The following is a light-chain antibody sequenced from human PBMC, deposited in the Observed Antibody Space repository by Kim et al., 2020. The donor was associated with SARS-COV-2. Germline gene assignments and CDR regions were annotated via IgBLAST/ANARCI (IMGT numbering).Light chain of an antibody. Sequence: EVVLTQSPGTLSLSPGERATLSCRASQSVSRSYLAWYQQKPGQAPRLLIYDASSRATGIPDRFSGSGSGTDFTLTISRLEPEDFAVYYCQQYDSSPVYVFGQGTKLEI. V-gene: IGKV3-20*01. CDR1: QSVSRSY. CDR3: QQYDSSPVYV. J-gene: IGKJ2*01. CDR2: DAS.